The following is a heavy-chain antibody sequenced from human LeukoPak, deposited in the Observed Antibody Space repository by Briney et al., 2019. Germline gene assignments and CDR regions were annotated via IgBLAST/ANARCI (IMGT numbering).Heavy chain of an antibody. CDR1: GGSVSSGSYY. CDR3: ARDPTIDYGDRGGFDY. CDR2: IYYSGST. D-gene: IGHD4-17*01. J-gene: IGHJ4*02. Sequence: SETLSLTCTVSGGSVSSGSYYWGWIRQPPGKGLEWIGYIYYSGSTNYNPSLKSRVTISVDTSKNQFSLKLSSVTAADTAVYYCARDPTIDYGDRGGFDYWGQGTLVTVSS. V-gene: IGHV4-61*01.